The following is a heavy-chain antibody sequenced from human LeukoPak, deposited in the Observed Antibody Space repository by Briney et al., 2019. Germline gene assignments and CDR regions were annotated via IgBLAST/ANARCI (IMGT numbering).Heavy chain of an antibody. V-gene: IGHV3-23*01. CDR1: GFMFSSFA. CDR2: INAVDADT. D-gene: IGHD6-19*01. Sequence: GGSLRLSCAASGFMFSSFAMTWVRQAPGKGLEWVSTINAVDADTYYADSVKGRFTVSRDNSKNTVSLQMSSLRAEDTALYYCAKDLALAGTGGGFDVWGQGTRVAVSS. J-gene: IGHJ3*01. CDR3: AKDLALAGTGGGFDV.